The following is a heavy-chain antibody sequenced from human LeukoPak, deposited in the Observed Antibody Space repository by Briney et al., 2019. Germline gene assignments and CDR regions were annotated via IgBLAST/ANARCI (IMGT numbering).Heavy chain of an antibody. CDR2: ISSSGSTI. V-gene: IGHV3-48*03. Sequence: GGSLRLSCAASGFTFSSYEMNWGRQAPGKGLEWVSYISSSGSTIYYADSVKGRFTISRDNAKNSLYLQMNSLRAEDTAVYYCAREEAEIIDYWGQGTLVTVSS. D-gene: IGHD5-24*01. J-gene: IGHJ4*02. CDR3: AREEAEIIDY. CDR1: GFTFSSYE.